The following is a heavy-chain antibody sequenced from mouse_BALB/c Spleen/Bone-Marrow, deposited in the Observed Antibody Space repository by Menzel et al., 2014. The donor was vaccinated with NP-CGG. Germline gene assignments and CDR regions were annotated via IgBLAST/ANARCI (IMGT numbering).Heavy chain of an antibody. J-gene: IGHJ1*01. CDR2: IVPANGNT. CDR3: ARQEFAIYWYFDV. V-gene: IGHV14-3*02. D-gene: IGHD1-3*01. Sequence: EEKLMESGAELVKPGASVKLSCSASGFNIKDTYMHWVKQRPEQGLEWFGRIVPANGNTKYDPKFQDKATITADTSSNTVDLQLSSLTFEDTAVYYCARQEFAIYWYFDVWGAGTTVTVSS. CDR1: GFNIKDTY.